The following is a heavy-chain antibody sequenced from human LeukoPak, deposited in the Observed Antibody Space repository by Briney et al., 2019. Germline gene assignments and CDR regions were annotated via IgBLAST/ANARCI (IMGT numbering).Heavy chain of an antibody. Sequence: GGSLRLSCAASGFTFSSNAMSWVRQAPGKGLEWVSTISGNYGSTYYADSVKGRFTISRDNFKNTVFLRMNSLRAEDTAVYYCAKVVLLLTASDAFDFWSRGTKVTVSS. D-gene: IGHD2-21*02. J-gene: IGHJ3*01. V-gene: IGHV3-23*01. CDR1: GFTFSSNA. CDR2: ISGNYGST. CDR3: AKVVLLLTASDAFDF.